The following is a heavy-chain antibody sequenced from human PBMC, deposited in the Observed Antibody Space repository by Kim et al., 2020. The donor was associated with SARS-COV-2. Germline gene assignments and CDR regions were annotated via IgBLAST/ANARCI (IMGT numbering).Heavy chain of an antibody. J-gene: IGHJ3*02. CDR2: INPNSGGT. Sequence: ASVKVSCKASGYTFTGYYMHWVRQAPGQGLEWMGWINPNSGGTNYAQKFQGRVTMTRDTSISTAYMELSRPRSDDTAVYYCASQLRITMIVVVHYAFDIWGQGTMVTVSS. CDR3: ASQLRITMIVVVHYAFDI. CDR1: GYTFTGYY. D-gene: IGHD3-22*01. V-gene: IGHV1-2*02.